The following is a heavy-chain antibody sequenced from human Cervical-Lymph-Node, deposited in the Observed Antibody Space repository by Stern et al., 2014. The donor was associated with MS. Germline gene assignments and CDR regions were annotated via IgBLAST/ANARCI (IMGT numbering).Heavy chain of an antibody. D-gene: IGHD1-7*01. V-gene: IGHV1-3*01. Sequence: QVQLVQSGAEVKKPGASVRVSCKASGYTFTNYGMHWVRQAPGQRLEWMGWINAGNGNTRYSPEFQERVTFSRDTSANTAYMEMSSLRSEDTAVFFCARDGGRELQRGDYWGQGTLVTVSS. J-gene: IGHJ4*02. CDR3: ARDGGRELQRGDY. CDR2: INAGNGNT. CDR1: GYTFTNYG.